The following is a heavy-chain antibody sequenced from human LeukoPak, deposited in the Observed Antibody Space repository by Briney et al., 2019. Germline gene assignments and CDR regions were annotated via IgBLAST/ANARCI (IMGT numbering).Heavy chain of an antibody. V-gene: IGHV4-59*01. J-gene: IGHJ4*02. CDR2: IYCSGST. CDR1: GGSISSYY. CDR3: ARVAGGYSYGYAADY. D-gene: IGHD5-18*01. Sequence: PSETLSLTCTVSGGSISSYYGSWIRQPPGKGLEWIGHIYCSGSTNYNPFLESRVTISVDTSKNQFSLKLSSVTAADTAVYYCARVAGGYSYGYAADYWGQGTLVTVSS.